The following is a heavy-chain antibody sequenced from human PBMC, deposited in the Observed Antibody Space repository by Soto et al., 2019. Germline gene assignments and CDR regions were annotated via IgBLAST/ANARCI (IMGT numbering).Heavy chain of an antibody. V-gene: IGHV4-38-2*01. D-gene: IGHD3-16*01. CDR3: TRGAGAPWVRFDS. CDR1: GYSITSGFY. CDR2: ISYSAKP. Sequence: SETLSLTCGVSGYSITSGFYWGWVRQSPGKGLEWIGTISYSAKPFYNPSLASRFSMAVDSSKNQFSLRLTSVTAADTALYYCTRGAGAPWVRFDSWGRGILVTVSS. J-gene: IGHJ4*02.